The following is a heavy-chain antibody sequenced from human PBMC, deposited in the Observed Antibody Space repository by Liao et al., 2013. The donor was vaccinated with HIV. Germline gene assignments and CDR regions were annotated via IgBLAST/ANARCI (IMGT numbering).Heavy chain of an antibody. D-gene: IGHD2-15*01. CDR1: GDSTSSYY. J-gene: IGHJ5*02. V-gene: IGHV4-59*01. CDR2: IYYSGNT. CDR3: ARDWWGHRGRFDP. Sequence: QVHLQESGPGLVKPSETLSLTCSVSGDSTSSYYWTWIRQPPGKGLEWIGYIYYSGNTNYNPSLKSRVTISLDTSKNQFSLKLSSVNAADTAVYYCARDWWGHRGRFDPWGQGTLVTVSS.